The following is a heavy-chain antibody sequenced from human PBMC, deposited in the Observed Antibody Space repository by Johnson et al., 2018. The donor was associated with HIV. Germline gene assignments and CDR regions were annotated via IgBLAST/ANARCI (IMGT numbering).Heavy chain of an antibody. CDR2: ISYDGSNK. Sequence: QVQLVESGGGLVQPGGSLRLSCAASGFTFSSYWMCWVRQAPGKGLEWVAVISYDGSNKYYADSVKGRFTISRDNSKNTLYLQMNSLRAEDTAVYYCASWSWGLRWSGFDIWGQGTMVTVSS. CDR3: ASWSWGLRWSGFDI. D-gene: IGHD4-23*01. V-gene: IGHV3-30*03. J-gene: IGHJ3*02. CDR1: GFTFSSYW.